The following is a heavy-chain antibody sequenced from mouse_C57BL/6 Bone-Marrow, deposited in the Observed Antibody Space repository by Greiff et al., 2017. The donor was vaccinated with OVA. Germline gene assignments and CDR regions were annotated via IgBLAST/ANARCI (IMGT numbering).Heavy chain of an antibody. D-gene: IGHD2-1*01. CDR3: ARSRIYYGNYYAMDY. V-gene: IGHV1-64*01. Sequence: QVHVKQPGAELVKPGASVKLSCKASGYTFTSYWMHWVKQRPGQGLEWIGMIHPNSGSTNYNEKFKSKATLTVDKSSSTAYMQLSSLTSEDSAVYYCARSRIYYGNYYAMDYWGQGTSVTVSS. CDR1: GYTFTSYW. CDR2: IHPNSGST. J-gene: IGHJ4*01.